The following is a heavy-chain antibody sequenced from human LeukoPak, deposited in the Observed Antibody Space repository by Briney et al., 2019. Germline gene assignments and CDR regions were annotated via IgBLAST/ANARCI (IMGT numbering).Heavy chain of an antibody. V-gene: IGHV4-59*01. CDR2: IYYSGST. D-gene: IGHD4-17*01. CDR3: ARGRTVTTQPGYYYYYMDV. Sequence: ASETLSLTCTVSGGSISSYYWSWIQQPPGRGLEWIGYIYYSGSTNYNPSLKSRVTISVDTSKNQFSLKLSSVTAADTAVYYCARGRTVTTQPGYYYYYMDVWGKGTTVTVSS. J-gene: IGHJ6*03. CDR1: GGSISSYY.